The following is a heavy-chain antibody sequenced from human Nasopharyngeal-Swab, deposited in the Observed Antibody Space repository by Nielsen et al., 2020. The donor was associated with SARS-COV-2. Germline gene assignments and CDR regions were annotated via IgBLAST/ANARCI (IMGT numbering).Heavy chain of an antibody. V-gene: IGHV3-30*18. CDR1: GFTFSSYG. J-gene: IGHJ4*02. D-gene: IGHD2-15*01. CDR3: AKDPNSPPVLVD. Sequence: LKISCAAPGFTFSSYGIHWVRQAPGKGLEWVSVISYDGSNKYYADSVKGRFTISRDNSKNTLYLQMNSLRAEDTAVYYCAKDPNSPPVLVDWGQGTLVTVSS. CDR2: ISYDGSNK.